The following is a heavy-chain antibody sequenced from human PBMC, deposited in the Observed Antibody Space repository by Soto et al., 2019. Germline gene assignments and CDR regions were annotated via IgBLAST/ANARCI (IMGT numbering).Heavy chain of an antibody. CDR1: GSLFSGYG. J-gene: IGHJ4*02. CDR2: IWYDGSNK. D-gene: IGHD3-9*01. Sequence: GGSLRLSCVVPGSLFSGYGVHWVRQAAGKGLEWVAVIWYDGSNKYYADSVKGRFTISRDNSKNTLYLQMNSLRAEDTAVYYCAKKSSAVDWLLPLPEFDYWGQGTLVTSPQ. CDR3: AKKSSAVDWLLPLPEFDY. V-gene: IGHV3-33*06.